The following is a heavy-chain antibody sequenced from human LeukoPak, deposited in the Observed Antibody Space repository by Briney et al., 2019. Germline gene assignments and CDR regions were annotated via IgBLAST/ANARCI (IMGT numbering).Heavy chain of an antibody. Sequence: ASVKVSCKASGGTFSSYAISWVRQDLGQGLEWMGGIIPIFGTANYAQKFQGRVTITADESTSTAYMELSSLRSEDTAVYYCARDPTMDGAAWGQGTLVTVSS. CDR1: GGTFSSYA. CDR3: ARDPTMDGAA. J-gene: IGHJ5*02. D-gene: IGHD3-10*01. V-gene: IGHV1-69*13. CDR2: IIPIFGTA.